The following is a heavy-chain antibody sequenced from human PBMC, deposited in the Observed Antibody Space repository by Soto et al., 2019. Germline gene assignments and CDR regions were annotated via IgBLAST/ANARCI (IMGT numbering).Heavy chain of an antibody. D-gene: IGHD2-21*02. CDR3: AKDKVPVVVTAPFDY. CDR2: IYSGGST. Sequence: PGGSLRLSCAASGVTVSSNYMSWVRQAPGKGLEWVSVIYSGGSTYYADSVKGRFTISRDNSKNTLYLQMNSLRAEDTAVYYCAKDKVPVVVTAPFDYWGQGTLVTV. J-gene: IGHJ4*02. CDR1: GVTVSSNY. V-gene: IGHV3-66*01.